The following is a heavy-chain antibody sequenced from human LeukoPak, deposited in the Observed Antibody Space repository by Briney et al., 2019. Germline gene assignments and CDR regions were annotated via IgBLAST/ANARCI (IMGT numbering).Heavy chain of an antibody. D-gene: IGHD3-22*01. CDR2: IYYSGST. Sequence: PSETLSLTCTVSGGSISSYYWSWIRQPPGKGLEWIGYIYYSGSTNYNPSLKSRVTISVDTSKNQFSLKLSSVTAADTAVYYCARVGYDSSSDYWGQGTLVTVSS. J-gene: IGHJ4*02. V-gene: IGHV4-59*01. CDR1: GGSISSYY. CDR3: ARVGYDSSSDY.